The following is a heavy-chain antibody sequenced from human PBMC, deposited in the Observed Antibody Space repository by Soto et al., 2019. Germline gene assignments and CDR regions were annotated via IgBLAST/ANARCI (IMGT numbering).Heavy chain of an antibody. CDR2: INPNSGGT. Sequence: LKVSCKASGYTFTGYYMHWVRQAPGQGLEWMGWINPNSGGTNYAQKFQGWVTMTRDTSISTAYMELSRLRSDDTAVYYCAREEVVVVPAASGGGYYYYGMDVWGQGTTVTVSS. V-gene: IGHV1-2*04. D-gene: IGHD2-2*01. CDR3: AREEVVVVPAASGGGYYYYGMDV. J-gene: IGHJ6*02. CDR1: GYTFTGYY.